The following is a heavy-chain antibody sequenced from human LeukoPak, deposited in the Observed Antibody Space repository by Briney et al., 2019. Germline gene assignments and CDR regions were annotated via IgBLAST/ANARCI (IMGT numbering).Heavy chain of an antibody. Sequence: PSQTLSLTCAVSGGSISSGGYSWSWIRQPPGKGLEWIGYIYYSGSTSYNPSLKSRVTISVDTSKNQFSLKLSSVTAADTAVYYCARLGPSGYDVDYWGQGTLVTVSS. V-gene: IGHV4-30-4*07. D-gene: IGHD5-12*01. CDR3: ARLGPSGYDVDY. J-gene: IGHJ4*02. CDR1: GGSISSGGYS. CDR2: IYYSGST.